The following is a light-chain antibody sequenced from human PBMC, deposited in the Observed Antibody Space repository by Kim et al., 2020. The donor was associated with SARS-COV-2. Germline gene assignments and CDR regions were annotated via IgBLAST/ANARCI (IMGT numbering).Light chain of an antibody. J-gene: IGKJ1*01. CDR2: GAS. CDR3: QQYGSSPRT. Sequence: SPGERAPLSCRASQSVSSSYLAWDQQKPGQAPRLLIYGASSRATGIPDRFSGSVSGTDFTLTISRLEPEDFAVYYCQQYGSSPRTFGQGTKVDIK. CDR1: QSVSSSY. V-gene: IGKV3-20*01.